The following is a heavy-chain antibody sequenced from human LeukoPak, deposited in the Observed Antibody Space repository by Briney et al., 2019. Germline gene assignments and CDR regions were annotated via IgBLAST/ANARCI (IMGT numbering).Heavy chain of an antibody. CDR3: ATGRNGVVPPPILGVGPWYNSHYMDV. V-gene: IGHV4-34*01. CDR2: GDQRGTT. CDR1: GGFFSVYY. D-gene: IGHD2-2*02. Sequence: RSETLSLTCVVDGGFFSVYYWSWIRQPAGRGRGWIGEGDQRGTTNYNPSLKSRVTMSVDTSKHQFPLTVRSVTAADTDVYYCATGRNGVVPPPILGVGPWYNSHYMDVWGTGTTVTVSS. J-gene: IGHJ6*03.